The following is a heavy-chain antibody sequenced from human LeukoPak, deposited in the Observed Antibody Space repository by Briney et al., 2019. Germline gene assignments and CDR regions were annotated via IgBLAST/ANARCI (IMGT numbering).Heavy chain of an antibody. D-gene: IGHD3-3*01. CDR1: GFTFSTYR. J-gene: IGHJ5*02. CDR3: ARGRRITIFGVVISEGYNWFDP. Sequence: PGGSLRLSCVASGFTFSTYRMHWVRQVPGKGLVWVSHVKSDGSSATYGDSVEGRFTISRDNAKNTLFLQMNSLRVEDTAVYYCARGRRITIFGVVISEGYNWFDPWGQGTLVTVSS. CDR2: VKSDGSSA. V-gene: IGHV3-74*01.